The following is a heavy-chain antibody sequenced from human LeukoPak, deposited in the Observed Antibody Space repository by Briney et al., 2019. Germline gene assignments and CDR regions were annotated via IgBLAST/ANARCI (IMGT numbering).Heavy chain of an antibody. CDR2: INPNSGGT. CDR3: ASGFISYDILTGYSYGMDV. CDR1: GYTFTGYY. D-gene: IGHD3-9*01. Sequence: ASVKVSCKASGYTFTGYYMHWVRQAPGQGLEWMGWINPNSGGTNYAQKSQGRVTMTRDTSISTAYMELSRLRSDDTAVYYCASGFISYDILTGYSYGMDVWGQGTTVTVSS. J-gene: IGHJ6*02. V-gene: IGHV1-2*02.